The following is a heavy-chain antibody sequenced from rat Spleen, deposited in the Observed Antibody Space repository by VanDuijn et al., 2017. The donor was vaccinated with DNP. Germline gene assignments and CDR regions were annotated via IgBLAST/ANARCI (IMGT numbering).Heavy chain of an antibody. Sequence: EVQLVESGGGLVQPGRSLKLSCTASGFTFSDYYMAWVRQAPTTGLEWVATISPSGSVTYHRDSVKGRFTLSRDNAKSTLYLQMDSLRSEETATYYCARHGEVHLRYAMDAWGQGTSVTVSS. CDR3: ARHGEVHLRYAMDA. CDR2: ISPSGSVT. V-gene: IGHV5-25*01. J-gene: IGHJ4*01. D-gene: IGHD1-5*01. CDR1: GFTFSDYY.